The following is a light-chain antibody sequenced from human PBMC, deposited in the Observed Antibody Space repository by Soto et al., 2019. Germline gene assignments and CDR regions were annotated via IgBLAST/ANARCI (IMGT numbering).Light chain of an antibody. J-gene: IGKJ3*01. Sequence: EIVLTQSPGTLSLSPGERATLSCRASQSVSSSYLAWYQQKPGQAPRLLIYGASSRATGIPDRFSGSGSGTDFTLTISRLEPEDFAVYYCQQYGSSPITVGPGTKGDIK. CDR2: GAS. CDR1: QSVSSSY. V-gene: IGKV3-20*01. CDR3: QQYGSSPIT.